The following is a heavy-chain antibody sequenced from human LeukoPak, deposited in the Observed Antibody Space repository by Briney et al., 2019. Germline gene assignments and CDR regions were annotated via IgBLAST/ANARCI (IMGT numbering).Heavy chain of an antibody. J-gene: IGHJ4*02. CDR3: AKEPLPYYSSSYFDY. Sequence: PGGSLRLSCAASGFTFSSYGMYWVRQAPGKGLEWVAFIRYDGSNKYYADSVKGRFTISRDNSKNTLYLQMNSLRAEDTAAYYCAKEPLPYYSSSYFDYWGQGTLVTVSS. D-gene: IGHD6-13*01. CDR2: IRYDGSNK. CDR1: GFTFSSYG. V-gene: IGHV3-30*02.